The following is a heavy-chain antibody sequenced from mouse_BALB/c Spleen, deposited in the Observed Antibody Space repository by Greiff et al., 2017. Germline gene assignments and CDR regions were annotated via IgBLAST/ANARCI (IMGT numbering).Heavy chain of an antibody. J-gene: IGHJ3*01. Sequence: VQLQQSGAELVRPGSSVKISCKASGYAFSSYCMNWVKQRPGQGLEWIGQIYPGDGDTNYNGKFKGKATLTSDKSSSTAYMQLSSLTSEDAAVYFCASMITTWCAYWGQGTLGTVAA. CDR2: IYPGDGDT. CDR3: ASMITTWCAY. CDR1: GYAFSSYC. V-gene: IGHV1-80*01. D-gene: IGHD2-4*01.